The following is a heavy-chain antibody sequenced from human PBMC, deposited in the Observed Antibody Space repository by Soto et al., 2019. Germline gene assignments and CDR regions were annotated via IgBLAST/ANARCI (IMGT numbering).Heavy chain of an antibody. D-gene: IGHD6-13*01. CDR3: ARGATPEDSSSSSNWFDP. J-gene: IGHJ5*02. Sequence: SETLSLTCAVYGGSFSGYYWSWVRQPPGKGLEWVGEINHSGSTNYNPSLKSRVTISVDTSKNQFSLKLSSVTAADTAVYYCARGATPEDSSSSSNWFDPWGQGTLVTVSS. V-gene: IGHV4-34*01. CDR1: GGSFSGYY. CDR2: INHSGST.